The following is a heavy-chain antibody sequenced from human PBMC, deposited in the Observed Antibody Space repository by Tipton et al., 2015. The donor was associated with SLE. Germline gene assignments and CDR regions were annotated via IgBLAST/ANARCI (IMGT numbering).Heavy chain of an antibody. Sequence: TLSLTCTVSGYSIGSGYFWGWIRQPPGKGLEWIGIIHHSGNTYYNPSLKSRVAISLDTSNNQFPLKLTSVAAEDTAIYYCARDTDRGSSAYAGAFDFWGQGTVVTVSS. J-gene: IGHJ3*01. CDR1: GYSIGSGYF. CDR3: ARDTDRGSSAYAGAFDF. V-gene: IGHV4-38-2*02. CDR2: IHHSGNT. D-gene: IGHD3-22*01.